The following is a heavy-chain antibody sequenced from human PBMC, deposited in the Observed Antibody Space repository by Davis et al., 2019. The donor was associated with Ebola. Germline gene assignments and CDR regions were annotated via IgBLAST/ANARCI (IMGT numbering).Heavy chain of an antibody. CDR3: AREVCSSTSCLYYYGMDV. Sequence: PGGSLRLSCAASGFTFSSYEMNWVRQAPGKGLEWVSYISSSSSTIYYADSVKGRFTISRDNAKNSLYLQMNSLRAEDTAVYYCAREVCSSTSCLYYYGMDVWGQGTTVTVSS. CDR2: ISSSSSTI. J-gene: IGHJ6*02. V-gene: IGHV3-48*03. CDR1: GFTFSSYE. D-gene: IGHD2-2*01.